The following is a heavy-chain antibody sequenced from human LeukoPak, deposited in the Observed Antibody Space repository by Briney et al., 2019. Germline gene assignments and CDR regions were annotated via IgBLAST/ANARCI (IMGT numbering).Heavy chain of an antibody. CDR2: INHSGST. V-gene: IGHV4-34*01. D-gene: IGHD6-19*01. J-gene: IGHJ4*02. Sequence: PSETLSLTCAVYGGSFSGYYWSWIRQPPGKGLEWIGEINHSGSTNYNPSLKSRVTILVDTSKNQFSLKLSSVTAADTAVYYCARGGVAVAAASNYFDYWGQGTLVTVSS. CDR3: ARGGVAVAAASNYFDY. CDR1: GGSFSGYY.